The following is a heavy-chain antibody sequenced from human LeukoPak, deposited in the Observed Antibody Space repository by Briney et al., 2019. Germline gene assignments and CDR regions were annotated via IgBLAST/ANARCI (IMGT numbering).Heavy chain of an antibody. Sequence: GGSVRLCCAASGFTFSNYIMNWVRQAPGKGLEWVSYISSSSSTIYYADSVKGRFTISRDNAKNSLYLQMNSLRAEDTAVYYCARGPVVVPAAPIDYWGQGTLVTVSS. CDR2: ISSSSSTI. CDR1: GFTFSNYI. CDR3: ARGPVVVPAAPIDY. J-gene: IGHJ4*02. V-gene: IGHV3-48*01. D-gene: IGHD2-2*01.